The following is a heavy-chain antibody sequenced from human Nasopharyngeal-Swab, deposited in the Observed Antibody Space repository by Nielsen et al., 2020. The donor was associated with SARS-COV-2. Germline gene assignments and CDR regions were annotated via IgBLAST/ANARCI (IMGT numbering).Heavy chain of an antibody. V-gene: IGHV3-7*04. J-gene: IGHJ4*02. CDR2: IKQDGREQ. D-gene: IGHD4-11*01. Sequence: GESLKISCAASGFPLSHYYMTWVRQPPGKGLEWVSNIKQDGREQFYADSVKGRFTISRDNAKNSLFLQMDSLRVDDTAVYYCVRHGHYTFDSWGQGSLVTVSS. CDR3: VRHGHYTFDS. CDR1: GFPLSHYY.